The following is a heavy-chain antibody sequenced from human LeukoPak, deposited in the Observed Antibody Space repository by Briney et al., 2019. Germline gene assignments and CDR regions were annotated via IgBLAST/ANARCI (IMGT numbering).Heavy chain of an antibody. Sequence: SGGSLRLSCAASGFTFSSYEMNWVRQAPGKGLEWVSCISSSGSTIYYADSVKGRFTISRDNAKNSLYLQMNSLRAEDTAVYYCASYPIGGSGSYYYYYYGMDVWGKGTTVTVSS. CDR3: ASYPIGGSGSYYYYYYGMDV. J-gene: IGHJ6*04. CDR1: GFTFSSYE. D-gene: IGHD3-10*01. V-gene: IGHV3-48*03. CDR2: ISSSGSTI.